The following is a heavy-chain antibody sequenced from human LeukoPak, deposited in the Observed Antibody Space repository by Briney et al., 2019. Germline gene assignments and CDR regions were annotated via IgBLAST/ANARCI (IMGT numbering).Heavy chain of an antibody. V-gene: IGHV3-23*01. D-gene: IGHD2-15*01. J-gene: IGHJ4*02. Sequence: GGSLRLSCAASGFIFATSGMHWVRQAPGKGLEWLGSSAQHADSVKGRFTISRDNSNNTLFLQMNSLRAEDTAVHCCAKRGGRDFDSWGQGTLVTVSS. CDR2: SSA. CDR1: GFIFATSG. CDR3: AKRGGRDFDS.